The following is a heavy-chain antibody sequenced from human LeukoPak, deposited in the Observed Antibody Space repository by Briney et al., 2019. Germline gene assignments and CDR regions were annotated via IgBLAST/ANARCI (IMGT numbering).Heavy chain of an antibody. J-gene: IGHJ4*02. V-gene: IGHV1-69*13. CDR1: GGTFSSYA. Sequence: SVKVSCKASGGTFSSYAISWVRQAPGQGLEWMGGIIPILGTANYAEKFQGRVTITADESTSTAYMELSRLRSDDTAVYYCARERFYSSGSKSNRVDYWGQGTLVTVSS. D-gene: IGHD6-19*01. CDR3: ARERFYSSGSKSNRVDY. CDR2: IIPILGTA.